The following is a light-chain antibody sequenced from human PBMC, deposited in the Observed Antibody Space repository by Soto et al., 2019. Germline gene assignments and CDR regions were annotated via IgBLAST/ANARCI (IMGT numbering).Light chain of an antibody. J-gene: IGKJ1*01. CDR2: TAS. CDR1: QSVGSNY. Sequence: EIVLTQSPGTLSLSPGERATLSCRASQSVGSNYLAWYQQKPGQAPRLLIYTASGRAAGIPDRFSGSGSGTDFTLNIRRVEPEDFAVYYCQQYGTSPWTVGQGTKVEIK. CDR3: QQYGTSPWT. V-gene: IGKV3-20*01.